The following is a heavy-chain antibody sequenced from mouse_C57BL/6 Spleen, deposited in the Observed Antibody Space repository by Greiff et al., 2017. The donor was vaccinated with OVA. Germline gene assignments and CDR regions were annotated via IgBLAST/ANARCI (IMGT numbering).Heavy chain of an antibody. J-gene: IGHJ2*01. D-gene: IGHD2-5*01. V-gene: IGHV1-82*01. CDR3: ARTGYYSNFDY. CDR1: GYAFSSSW. Sequence: QVQLQQSGPELVKPGASVKISCKASGYAFSSSWMNWVKQRPGQGLEWIGRIYPGDGDTNYNGKFKGKATLTADKSSSTAYMQLSSLTSEDSAVYFCARTGYYSNFDYWGQGTTLTVSS. CDR2: IYPGDGDT.